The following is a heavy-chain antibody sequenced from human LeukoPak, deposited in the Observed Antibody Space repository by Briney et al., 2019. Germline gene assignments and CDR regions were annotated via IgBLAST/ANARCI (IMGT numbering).Heavy chain of an antibody. V-gene: IGHV4-30-2*01. D-gene: IGHD5-12*01. CDR1: SVSISSGGYY. CDR2: IYHSGST. CDR3: ARDDGYSTLDY. J-gene: IGHJ4*02. Sequence: SETLSLTCNVSSVSISSGGYYWSWIRQPPGKGLEWIGYIYHSGSTYYNPSLKSRVTISVDRSNNQFSLRVTSVTAADTAAYYCARDDGYSTLDYWGQGTRVTVSS.